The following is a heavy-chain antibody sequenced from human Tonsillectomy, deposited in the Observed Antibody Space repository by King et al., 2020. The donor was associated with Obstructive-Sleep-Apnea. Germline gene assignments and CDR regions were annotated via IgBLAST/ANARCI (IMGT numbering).Heavy chain of an antibody. CDR3: ARGGYNILTGDYAGRDVDFDY. Sequence: VQLVQSGAGVKKPGASLKVSCTASGYTFSSYGISWVRQAPGQGLEWMGWISASTGNTNYAQKLQGRVTMTTDTSTRPAYMGLRSLGADDTAVDYCARGGYNILTGDYAGRDVDFDYWGQGALVTVSS. V-gene: IGHV1-18*01. D-gene: IGHD3-9*01. CDR1: GYTFSSYG. CDR2: ISASTGNT. J-gene: IGHJ4*02.